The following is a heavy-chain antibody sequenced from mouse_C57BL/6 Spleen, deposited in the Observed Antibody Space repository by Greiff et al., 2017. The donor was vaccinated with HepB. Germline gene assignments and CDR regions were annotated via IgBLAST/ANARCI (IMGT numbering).Heavy chain of an antibody. D-gene: IGHD4-1*01. CDR2: IYPGDGDT. Sequence: VQLQQSGPELVKPGASVKISCKASGYAFSSSWMNWVKQRPGKGLEWIGRIYPGDGDTNYNGKFKGKATLTADKSSRTAYMQLSSLTYEDSAVYFCARRNWDGDYWGQGTTLTVSS. CDR3: ARRNWDGDY. V-gene: IGHV1-82*01. J-gene: IGHJ2*01. CDR1: GYAFSSSW.